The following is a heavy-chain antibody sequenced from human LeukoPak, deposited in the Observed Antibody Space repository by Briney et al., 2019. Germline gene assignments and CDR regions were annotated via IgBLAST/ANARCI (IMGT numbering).Heavy chain of an antibody. J-gene: IGHJ6*02. CDR2: IYTSGST. V-gene: IGHV4-61*02. CDR3: ARDRYLPIFGVVRYYYGMDV. Sequence: SQTLSLTCTVSGGSISSGSYYWSWIRQPAGKGLEWIGRIYTSGSTNYNPSLKSRVTISVDTSKNQFSLKLSSATAADTAVYYCARDRYLPIFGVVRYYYGMDVWGQGTTVTVSS. CDR1: GGSISSGSYY. D-gene: IGHD3-3*01.